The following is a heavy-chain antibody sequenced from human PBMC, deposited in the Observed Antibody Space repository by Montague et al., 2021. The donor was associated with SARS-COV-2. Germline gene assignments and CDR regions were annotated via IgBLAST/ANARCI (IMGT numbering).Heavy chain of an antibody. Sequence: PALVKPTQTLTLTCTFSGFSLRTAGMCVSWIRQPPGKAPQWLARIDWDGDKYYSRTLETRVSISTDTAKTQVVLTMTNVDPMDTATYYCARLSGVAPRCYYEGMDVWGQGTAVTVSS. CDR2: IDWDGDK. D-gene: IGHD7-27*01. CDR3: ARLSGVAPRCYYEGMDV. CDR1: GFSLRTAGMC. V-gene: IGHV2-70*11. J-gene: IGHJ6*02.